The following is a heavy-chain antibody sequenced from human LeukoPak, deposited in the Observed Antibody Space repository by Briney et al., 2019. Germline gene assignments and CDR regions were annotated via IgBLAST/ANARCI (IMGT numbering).Heavy chain of an antibody. Sequence: PGCSLRLSCAASGFTFNTHAMSWVRQAPGKGLEWVSGSNGNGASTSYSDSVKGRFTISGDNSKNTLYLQMSSLRAEDTAVYYCSKDQGYSYYYLDYWGQGTLVTVSS. CDR2: SNGNGAST. V-gene: IGHV3-23*01. CDR1: GFTFNTHA. D-gene: IGHD5-18*01. CDR3: SKDQGYSYYYLDY. J-gene: IGHJ4*02.